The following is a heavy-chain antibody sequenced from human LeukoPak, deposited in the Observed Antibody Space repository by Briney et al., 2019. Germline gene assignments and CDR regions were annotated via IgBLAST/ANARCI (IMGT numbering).Heavy chain of an antibody. D-gene: IGHD3-22*01. Sequence: SETLSLTCTVSGGSISSRSYYWGWIRQPPGKGLEWIGSIYYRGSTYYNPSLKSRVAISVDTSENQFSLKLSSVTAADTAVYYCARQLHYYSNGFYYDSIDYWGQGSLVTVSS. J-gene: IGHJ4*02. CDR1: GGSISSRSYY. CDR2: IYYRGST. V-gene: IGHV4-39*01. CDR3: ARQLHYYSNGFYYDSIDY.